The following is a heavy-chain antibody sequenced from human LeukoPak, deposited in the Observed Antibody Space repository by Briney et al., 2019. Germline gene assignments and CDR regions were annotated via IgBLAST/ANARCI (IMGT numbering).Heavy chain of an antibody. CDR1: GFXFSXXX. Sequence: GGSLRLSCAASGFXFSXXXXXWVXXXPXKXXEXVXXIYSSGSTDYADSVKGRFTISRDNSKNTLYLQMNSLRDEDTAVYYCARGGDIVGTSRSAFDIWGQGTMVTVSS. D-gene: IGHD1-26*01. V-gene: IGHV3-53*01. J-gene: IGHJ3*02. CDR2: IYSSGST. CDR3: ARGGDIVGTSRSAFDI.